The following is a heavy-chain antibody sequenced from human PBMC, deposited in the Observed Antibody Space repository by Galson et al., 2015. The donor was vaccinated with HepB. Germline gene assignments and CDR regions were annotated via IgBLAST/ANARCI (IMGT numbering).Heavy chain of an antibody. CDR2: IKSKTDGGTT. D-gene: IGHD1-26*01. V-gene: IGHV3-15*01. Sequence: SLRLSCAASGFTFSSYWMSWVRQAPGKGLEWVGRIKSKTDGGTTDYAAPVKGRFTISRDDSKNTLYLQMNSLKTEDTAVYYCTTCGSHRRFDYWGQGTLVTVSS. CDR1: GFTFSSYW. CDR3: TTCGSHRRFDY. J-gene: IGHJ4*02.